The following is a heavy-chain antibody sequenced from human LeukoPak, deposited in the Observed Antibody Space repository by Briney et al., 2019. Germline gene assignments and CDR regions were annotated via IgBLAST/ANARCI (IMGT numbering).Heavy chain of an antibody. V-gene: IGHV3-7*01. CDR3: ARATLTYYYDSSGYYR. CDR1: GFTFNSYW. CDR2: IKQDGSEK. J-gene: IGHJ5*02. Sequence: GGSLRLSCAASGFTFNSYWMSWVRQAPGKGLEWVANIKQDGSEKYYVDSVKGRFTISRDNAKNSLYLQMNSLRAEDTAVYYCARATLTYYYDSSGYYRWGQGTLVTVSS. D-gene: IGHD3-22*01.